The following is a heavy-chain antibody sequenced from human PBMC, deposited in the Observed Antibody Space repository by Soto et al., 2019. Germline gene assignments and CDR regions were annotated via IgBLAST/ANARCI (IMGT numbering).Heavy chain of an antibody. V-gene: IGHV3-23*01. Sequence: GGSLILSCAASGFTFSSYAVSWVRQAPGKGLEWVSAISGSGGSTYYADSVKGRFTISRDNSKNTLYLQMNSLRAEDTAVYYCANLGPYDFWSGYSSVYYYGMDVWGQGTTVTVSS. D-gene: IGHD3-3*01. J-gene: IGHJ6*02. CDR2: ISGSGGST. CDR3: ANLGPYDFWSGYSSVYYYGMDV. CDR1: GFTFSSYA.